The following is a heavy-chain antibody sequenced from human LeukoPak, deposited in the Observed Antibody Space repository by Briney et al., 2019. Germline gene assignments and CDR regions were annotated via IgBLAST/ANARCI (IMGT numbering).Heavy chain of an antibody. D-gene: IGHD7-27*01. CDR2: FVPEDDET. J-gene: IGHJ4*02. CDR1: GSTLTEFS. CDR3: ATIAPGDLFDS. V-gene: IGHV1-24*01. Sequence: ASVKVSCKVSGSTLTEFSIHWVRQAPGKGLEWMGGFVPEDDETIYAQSFQGRVTMTEDTSTDTAYMELSSLRSEDTATYYCATIAPGDLFDSWGQGTLVTVSS.